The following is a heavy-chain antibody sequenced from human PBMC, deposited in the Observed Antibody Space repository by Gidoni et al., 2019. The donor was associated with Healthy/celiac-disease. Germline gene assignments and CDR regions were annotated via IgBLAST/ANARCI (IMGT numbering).Heavy chain of an antibody. CDR2: ISSSSSYI. J-gene: IGHJ5*02. CDR3: ARDQTSSGLGWFDP. D-gene: IGHD6-19*01. Sequence: EVQLVESGGGLVKPGGSLRLSCAASGFTFSSYSMNWVRQAPGKGLEWVSSISSSSSYIYYADSVKGRFTISRDNAKNSLYLQMNSLRAEDTAVYYCARDQTSSGLGWFDPWGQGTLVTVSS. CDR1: GFTFSSYS. V-gene: IGHV3-21*01.